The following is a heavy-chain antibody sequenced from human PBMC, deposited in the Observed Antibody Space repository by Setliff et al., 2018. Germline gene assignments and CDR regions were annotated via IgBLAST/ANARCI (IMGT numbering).Heavy chain of an antibody. V-gene: IGHV3-74*01. J-gene: IGHJ4*02. Sequence: GVLRLSCAAAGFTFSSHWMHWVRQAPGKGLVWVSRVNSDGSSTIYADSVKGRFTISRDNAKNSLYLQMNSLRAEDTAVYYCAKYLVATRGFDYWGQGTLVTVSS. D-gene: IGHD1-26*01. CDR2: VNSDGSST. CDR1: GFTFSSHW. CDR3: AKYLVATRGFDY.